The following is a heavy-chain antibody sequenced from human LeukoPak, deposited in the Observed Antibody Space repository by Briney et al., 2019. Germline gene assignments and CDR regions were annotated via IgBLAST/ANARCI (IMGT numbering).Heavy chain of an antibody. CDR1: GFTFSSYG. CDR3: AKDPDYGDYGYYYMDV. Sequence: TGGSLRLSCAASGFTFSSYGMHWVRQAPGKGLEWVAFIRYDGSNKYYADSVKGRFAISRDNSKNTLYLQTNSLRAEDTAVYYCAKDPDYGDYGYYYMDVWGKGTTVTISS. CDR2: IRYDGSNK. V-gene: IGHV3-30*02. J-gene: IGHJ6*03. D-gene: IGHD4-17*01.